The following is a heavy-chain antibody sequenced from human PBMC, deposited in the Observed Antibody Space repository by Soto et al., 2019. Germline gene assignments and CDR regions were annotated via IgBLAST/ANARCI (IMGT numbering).Heavy chain of an antibody. D-gene: IGHD2-2*01. J-gene: IGHJ4*02. CDR1: GFTFSSYA. V-gene: IGHV3-23*01. CDR3: AKGLEYVRSYFDY. CDR2: ISGSGGST. Sequence: EVQLLESGGGLVQPGGSLRLSCAASGFTFSSYAMSWVRQAPGKGLEWVSAISGSGGSTYYADSVKGRFTISRDNSKNTLYLQMISLRAEDTAVYYCAKGLEYVRSYFDYWGQGTLVTVSS.